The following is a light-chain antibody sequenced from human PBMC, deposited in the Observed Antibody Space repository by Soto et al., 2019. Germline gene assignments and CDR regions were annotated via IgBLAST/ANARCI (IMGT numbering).Light chain of an antibody. CDR1: QNISNY. J-gene: IGKJ4*01. V-gene: IGKV3-11*01. CDR2: DVS. CDR3: QQTRSYPST. Sequence: DILLTQSPSNLSLSPGIRATLSCRASQNISNYLIWYQQKPGQAPRLLIYDVSNRATGIPARFSGSGSGTDFTLTISSLQAEDFATYYCQQTRSYPSTFGGGTKVDIK.